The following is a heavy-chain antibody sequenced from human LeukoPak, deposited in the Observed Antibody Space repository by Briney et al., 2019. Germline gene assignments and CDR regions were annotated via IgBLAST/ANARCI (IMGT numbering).Heavy chain of an antibody. J-gene: IGHJ4*02. D-gene: IGHD4-17*01. V-gene: IGHV3-21*01. Sequence: GSLRLSCAASRFTFSTYTMNWVRQAPGKGLEWVSSISSSSSYIYYADSVKGRFTISRDNAKNSLYLQMNTLRAEDTAVYYCARDRTTVTTFDYWGQGTLVTVSS. CDR2: ISSSSSYI. CDR1: RFTFSTYT. CDR3: ARDRTTVTTFDY.